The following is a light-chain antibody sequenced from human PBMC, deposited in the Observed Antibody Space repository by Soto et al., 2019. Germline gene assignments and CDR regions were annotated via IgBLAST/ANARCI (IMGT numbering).Light chain of an antibody. CDR3: GTWDDRLNGVV. CDR2: TNN. J-gene: IGLJ3*02. V-gene: IGLV1-44*01. Sequence: QSVLTQPPSASGTPGQRVTISCSGSSSNIESNAVNWYQQLPGTAPRLLIYTNNQRPSGVPDRFSGSKSGSSASLAISGLQSEDEADYYCGTWDDRLNGVVFGGGTKLTVL. CDR1: SSNIESNA.